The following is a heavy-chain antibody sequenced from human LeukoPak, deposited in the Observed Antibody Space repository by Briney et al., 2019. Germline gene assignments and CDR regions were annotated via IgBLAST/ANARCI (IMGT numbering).Heavy chain of an antibody. Sequence: SVKVSCKASGGTFSSYAISWVRQAPGQGLEWMGGIIPIFGTANYAQKFQGRVTITADESTSTAYMELSNLRSEDTAVYYCARDATYYYDSSGYDYWGQGTLVTVSS. V-gene: IGHV1-69*13. D-gene: IGHD3-22*01. J-gene: IGHJ4*02. CDR2: IIPIFGTA. CDR1: GGTFSSYA. CDR3: ARDATYYYDSSGYDY.